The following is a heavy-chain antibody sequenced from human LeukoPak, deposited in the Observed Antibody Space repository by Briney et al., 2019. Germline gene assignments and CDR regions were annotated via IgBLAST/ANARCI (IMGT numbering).Heavy chain of an antibody. V-gene: IGHV3-23*01. J-gene: IGHJ4*02. CDR3: AKAAAAPGFDF. CDR1: GFTFNSYA. Sequence: GGSLRLSCEVSGFTFNSYAMSWVRQAPGRGLEWISIISSGSDTTYYADSVKGRFTISRDNSKNTLYLQMHSLRVEDTAVFYCAKAAAAPGFDFWGQGTLVTVSS. CDR2: ISSGSDTT. D-gene: IGHD6-13*01.